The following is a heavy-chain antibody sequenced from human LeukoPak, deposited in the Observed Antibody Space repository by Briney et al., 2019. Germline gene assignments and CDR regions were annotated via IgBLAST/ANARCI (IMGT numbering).Heavy chain of an antibody. D-gene: IGHD2-21*02. V-gene: IGHV1-46*01. Sequence: GASVKVSCKASGYTFTSYYIHWVRQAPGQGLEWMGIINPSGGSTSYAQKFQGRVTMTRDTSTSTVYMELSSLRSEDTAVYYCARPYCGGNCYRDWFDPWGQGTLVTVSS. J-gene: IGHJ5*02. CDR3: ARPYCGGNCYRDWFDP. CDR2: INPSGGST. CDR1: GYTFTSYY.